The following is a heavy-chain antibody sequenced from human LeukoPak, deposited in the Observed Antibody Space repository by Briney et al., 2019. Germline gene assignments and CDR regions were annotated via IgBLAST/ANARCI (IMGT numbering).Heavy chain of an antibody. CDR2: MYYSGST. V-gene: IGHV4-39*01. CDR3: TRRGSHGPSDY. CDR1: GGSISSSSYY. D-gene: IGHD5-18*01. J-gene: IGHJ4*02. Sequence: PSETLSLACTVSGGSISSSSYYWRWIRQPPGKGLECIGSMYYSGSTYCNASLKSRLTISVDTSKTQFSLKLSSVAAADTAVYYCTRRGSHGPSDYWGQGTLVTVSS.